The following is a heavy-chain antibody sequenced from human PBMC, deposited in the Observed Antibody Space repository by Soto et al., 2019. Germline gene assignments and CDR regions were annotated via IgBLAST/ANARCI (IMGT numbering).Heavy chain of an antibody. CDR2: VYDNGRP. D-gene: IGHD3-9*01. J-gene: IGHJ4*02. CDR3: ARGVGSSPPRY. Sequence: SETLSLTCTISGGSISVYYWSWIRQSPRQGLEWIGYVYDNGRPYYSPSLKSRVTISADTSKNQITLKLTSATAADTAVYYCARGVGSSPPRYWGRGTLVTVSS. V-gene: IGHV4-59*01. CDR1: GGSISVYY.